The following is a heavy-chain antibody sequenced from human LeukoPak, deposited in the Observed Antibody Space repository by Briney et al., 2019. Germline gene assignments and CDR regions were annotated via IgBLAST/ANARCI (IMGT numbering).Heavy chain of an antibody. CDR3: AREGDFWRRNYYFDY. CDR1: GFSFTDAW. V-gene: IGHV4-59*01. D-gene: IGHD3-3*01. Sequence: GSLRLSCAASGFSFTDAWMTWVRQAPGKGLEWVGYIYYSGSTNYNPSLKSRVTISVDTSKNQFSLKLSSVTAADTAVYYCAREGDFWRRNYYFDYWGQGTLVTVSS. CDR2: IYYSGST. J-gene: IGHJ4*02.